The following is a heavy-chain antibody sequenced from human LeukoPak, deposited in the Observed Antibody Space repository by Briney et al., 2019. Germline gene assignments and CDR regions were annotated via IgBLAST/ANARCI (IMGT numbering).Heavy chain of an antibody. J-gene: IGHJ4*02. CDR3: ASPVFGGLATRGAFDY. CDR2: IKTKSDGGTK. D-gene: IGHD3-10*01. V-gene: IGHV3-15*01. CDR1: GFTFSDAW. Sequence: PGGSLRLSCAASGFTFSDAWMSWVRQAPGKGLEWVGRIKTKSDGGTKDYPASVKGRFSISRDDSKNILYLQMNSLKIEDTAVYYCASPVFGGLATRGAFDYWGQGTLVTVSS.